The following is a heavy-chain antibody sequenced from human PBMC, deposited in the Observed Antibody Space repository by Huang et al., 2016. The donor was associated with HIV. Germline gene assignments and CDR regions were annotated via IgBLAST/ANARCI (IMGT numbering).Heavy chain of an antibody. CDR1: GFTFSSYG. CDR2: IWYDGSNK. D-gene: IGHD5-12*01. V-gene: IGHV3-30*02. Sequence: QVQLVESGGGVVQPGGSLRLSCAASGFTFSSYGMHWVRQAPGKGLEWVAFIWYDGSNKYSADSVKGRFTISRDNSKNTLYLQMNSLRAEDTAVYYCAKDLRGDGYKERGFDYWGQGTLVTISS. CDR3: AKDLRGDGYKERGFDY. J-gene: IGHJ4*02.